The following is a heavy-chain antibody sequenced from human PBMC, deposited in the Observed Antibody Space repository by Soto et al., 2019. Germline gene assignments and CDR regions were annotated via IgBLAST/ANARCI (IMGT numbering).Heavy chain of an antibody. V-gene: IGHV3-30*18. Sequence: QVQLVESGGGVVQPGRSLRLSCAASGFTFSVFGMHWVRQAPGKGLEWVAVISNDGNSEHYADSVKGRFTISRDNSKNTFYLQMNSLSVEDTAEYYCAKTITTIGVSSTGRGALLDNWGQGILVSVSS. J-gene: IGHJ4*02. CDR2: ISNDGNSE. CDR1: GFTFSVFG. CDR3: AKTITTIGVSSTGRGALLDN. D-gene: IGHD3-3*01.